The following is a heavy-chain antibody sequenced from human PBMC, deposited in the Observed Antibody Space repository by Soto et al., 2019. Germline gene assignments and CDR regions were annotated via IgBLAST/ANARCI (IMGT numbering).Heavy chain of an antibody. CDR1: GFTFSSYA. D-gene: IGHD3-16*01. J-gene: IGHJ4*02. Sequence: GGSLRLSCAASGFTFSSYAMHWVRQAPGKGLEWVAVISYDGSNKYYADSVKGRFTISRDNSKNTLYLQMNSLRAEDTAVYYCARDRISAQYDYIWGSYPRYYFDYWGQGTLVTVS. CDR3: ARDRISAQYDYIWGSYPRYYFDY. V-gene: IGHV3-30-3*01. CDR2: ISYDGSNK.